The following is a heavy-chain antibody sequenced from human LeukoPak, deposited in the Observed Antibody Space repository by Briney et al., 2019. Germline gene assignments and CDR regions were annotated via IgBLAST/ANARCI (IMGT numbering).Heavy chain of an antibody. CDR2: ISYDGSNK. D-gene: IGHD2-15*01. Sequence: PGGSLRLSCAASGFTFSSYAMHWVRQAPGKGLEWVAVISYDGSNKYYADSVKGRFTISRDNSKNTLYLQMNSLRAEGTAVYYCARDIVVVVAATRYDWFDPWGRGTLVTVSS. J-gene: IGHJ5*02. CDR1: GFTFSSYA. CDR3: ARDIVVVVAATRYDWFDP. V-gene: IGHV3-30-3*01.